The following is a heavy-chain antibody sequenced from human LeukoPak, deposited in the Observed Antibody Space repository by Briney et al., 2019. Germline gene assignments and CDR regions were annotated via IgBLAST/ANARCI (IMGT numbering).Heavy chain of an antibody. CDR2: ISGSGGST. V-gene: IGHV3-23*01. Sequence: GGSLRLSCAASGFTFSSYAMSWVRQAPGKGLEWVSGISGSGGSTYYADSVKGRFTISRDNSKNTLYLQMNSLRAEDTAVYYCAKVGDYLYFDLAGGYWGQGTLVTVSS. D-gene: IGHD3-9*01. J-gene: IGHJ4*02. CDR1: GFTFSSYA. CDR3: AKVGDYLYFDLAGGY.